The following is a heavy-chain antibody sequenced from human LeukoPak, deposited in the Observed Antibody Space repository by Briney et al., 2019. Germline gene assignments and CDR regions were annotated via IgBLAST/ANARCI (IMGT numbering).Heavy chain of an antibody. CDR3: AKVVSMPAAADY. J-gene: IGHJ4*02. D-gene: IGHD6-13*01. CDR1: GFTFSIYA. Sequence: GGSLRLSCAASGFTFSIYAMSGVRQAPGKGLEWVSAISGSGGSTYYADSVKGRFTISRDNSKNTLYLQMNSLRAEDTAVYYCAKVVSMPAAADYWGQGTLVTVSS. V-gene: IGHV3-23*01. CDR2: ISGSGGST.